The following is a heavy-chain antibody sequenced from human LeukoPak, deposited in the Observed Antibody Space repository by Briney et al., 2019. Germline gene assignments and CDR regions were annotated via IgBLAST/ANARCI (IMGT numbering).Heavy chain of an antibody. V-gene: IGHV1-8*01. CDR3: ARGGTLVQGVTILYGMDV. J-gene: IGHJ6*02. Sequence: ASVKVSCKTSGDTFTSYDMNWVRQATGQGLEWMGWMNPNSGNTVYAQKFRGRVTMTGDTSTSTAYMELSSLRSEDTAVYYCARGGTLVQGVTILYGMDVWGQGTTVTVS. D-gene: IGHD3-10*01. CDR1: GDTFTSYD. CDR2: MNPNSGNT.